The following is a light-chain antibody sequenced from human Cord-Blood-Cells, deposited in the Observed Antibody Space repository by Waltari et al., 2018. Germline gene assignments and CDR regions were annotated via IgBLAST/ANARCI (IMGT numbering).Light chain of an antibody. V-gene: IGKV1-39*01. CDR1: QSISSY. J-gene: IGKJ3*01. Sequence: DIQMTQSPSSLSASVGDRVTITCRASQSISSYLNWYQQKPGKAPKPLIYAASSLQSAVPSRCSGSVSGTDFTLTISSLQPEDFATYYCQQIYSTPFTFGPGTKVDIK. CDR3: QQIYSTPFT. CDR2: AAS.